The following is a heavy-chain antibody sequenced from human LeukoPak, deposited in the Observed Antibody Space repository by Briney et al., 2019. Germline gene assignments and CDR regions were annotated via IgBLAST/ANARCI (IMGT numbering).Heavy chain of an antibody. CDR3: AKESEYDFWSGYYFDY. CDR1: GLTFSSYG. D-gene: IGHD3-3*01. V-gene: IGHV3-30*18. Sequence: PGRSLRLSCAASGLTFSSYGMHWVRQAPGKGLEWVAVISYDGSNKYYADSVKGRFTISRDNSKNTLYLQMNSLRAEDTAVYYCAKESEYDFWSGYYFDYWGQGTLVTVSS. J-gene: IGHJ4*02. CDR2: ISYDGSNK.